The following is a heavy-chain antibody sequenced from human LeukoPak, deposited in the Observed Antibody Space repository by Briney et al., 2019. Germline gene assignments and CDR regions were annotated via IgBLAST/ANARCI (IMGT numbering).Heavy chain of an antibody. CDR1: GFIFSNYA. CDR3: AKAIHSSSSGVVDY. V-gene: IGHV3-30*02. Sequence: HTGGSQRLSGSASGFIFSNYAMHLVRQAPGKGLEWVTFIRYDGSNKYYAESVKGRFTISRDNSKNTLYLQMNSLRAEDTDVYYCAKAIHSSSSGVVDYWGQGTLVTVSS. J-gene: IGHJ4*02. D-gene: IGHD6-6*01. CDR2: IRYDGSNK.